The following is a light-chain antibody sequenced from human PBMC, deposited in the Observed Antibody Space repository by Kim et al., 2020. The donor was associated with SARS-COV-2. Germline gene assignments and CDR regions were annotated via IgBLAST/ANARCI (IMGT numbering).Light chain of an antibody. J-gene: IGLJ2*01. Sequence: QSVLTQPPSVSAAPGQRVTISCSGSSSNIGNNYVSWYQQFPRTAPKLLIYDNNERSSGIPDRFSGSKSGTSATLDITGLQTGDEADYYCGTWDTSLSTWIFGGGTQLTVL. CDR3: GTWDTSLSTWI. V-gene: IGLV1-51*01. CDR2: DNN. CDR1: SSNIGNNY.